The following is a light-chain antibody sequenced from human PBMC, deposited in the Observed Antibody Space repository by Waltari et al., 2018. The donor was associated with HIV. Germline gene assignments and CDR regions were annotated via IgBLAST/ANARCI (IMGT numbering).Light chain of an antibody. CDR3: MEALQTLSFT. CDR1: QSLYNS. CDR2: LGS. J-gene: IGKJ2*01. Sequence: EIVMTHAPLSLAVTPGASACISCKSSQSLYNSLDWYLQKPGQSPQLLIYLGSTRASGVPDRFSGSGSGTNFTLKISRVEAEDVGVYYCMEALQTLSFTFGQGTKLEIK. V-gene: IGKV2-28*01.